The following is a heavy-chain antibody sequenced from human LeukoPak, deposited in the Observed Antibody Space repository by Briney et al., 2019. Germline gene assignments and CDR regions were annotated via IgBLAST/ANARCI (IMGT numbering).Heavy chain of an antibody. D-gene: IGHD3-10*01. CDR1: GGSFSGYY. J-gene: IGHJ6*02. CDR3: ARLNMVRGVIPHYYYGMDV. CDR2: INHSGST. Sequence: SETLSLTCAVYGGSFSGYYWSWIRQPPGKGLEWIGEINHSGSTNYNPSLKSRVTISVDTSKNQFSLKLSSVTAADTAAYYCARLNMVRGVIPHYYYGMDVWGQGTTVTVSS. V-gene: IGHV4-34*01.